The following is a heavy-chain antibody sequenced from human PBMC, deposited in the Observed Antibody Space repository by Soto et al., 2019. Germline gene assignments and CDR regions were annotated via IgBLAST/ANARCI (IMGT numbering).Heavy chain of an antibody. Sequence: HPGGSLRLSCAASGFTFSSYWMSWVRQAPGKGLEWVANIKQDGSEKYYVDSVKGRFTISRDNAKNSLYLQMNSLRAEDTAVYYCARDHHYYDSSGYYYVPLDYWGQGTLVTVSS. CDR2: IKQDGSEK. CDR1: GFTFSSYW. J-gene: IGHJ4*02. CDR3: ARDHHYYDSSGYYYVPLDY. D-gene: IGHD3-22*01. V-gene: IGHV3-7*03.